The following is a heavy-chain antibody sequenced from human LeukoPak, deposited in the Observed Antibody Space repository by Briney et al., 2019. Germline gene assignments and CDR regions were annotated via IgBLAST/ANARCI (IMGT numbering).Heavy chain of an antibody. J-gene: IGHJ5*02. CDR1: GGSITSSSYY. CDR2: IYYSGSP. V-gene: IGHV4-39*01. CDR3: ARYYGSGRDSDH. Sequence: SETLSLTCTVSGGSITSSSYYWGWIRQPPGKGLEWIGSIYYSGSPYYNPSLKSRVTISVDTSKNQFSLKLNSVTAADTAVYFCARYYGSGRDSDHWGQGTLVTVSS. D-gene: IGHD3-10*01.